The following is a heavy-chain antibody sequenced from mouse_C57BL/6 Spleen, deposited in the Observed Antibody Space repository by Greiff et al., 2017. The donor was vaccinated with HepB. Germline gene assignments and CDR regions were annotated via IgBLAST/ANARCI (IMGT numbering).Heavy chain of an antibody. D-gene: IGHD1-1*01. J-gene: IGHJ2*01. CDR1: GFTFSDYG. V-gene: IGHV5-17*01. CDR2: ISSGSSTI. Sequence: EVKLVESGGGLVKPGGSLKLSCAASGFTFSDYGMHWVRQAPEKGLEWVAYISSGSSTIYYADTVKGRFTISRDNAKNTLFLQMTSLRSEDTAMYYCARRITTVVENYFDYWGQGTTLTVSS. CDR3: ARRITTVVENYFDY.